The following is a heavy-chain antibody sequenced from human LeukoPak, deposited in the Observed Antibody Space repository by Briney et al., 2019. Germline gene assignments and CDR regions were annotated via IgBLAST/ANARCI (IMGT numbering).Heavy chain of an antibody. CDR1: GFTFSSYS. V-gene: IGHV3-21*01. Sequence: PGGSLRLSCAASGFTFSSYSMNWVRQAPGKGLEWVSSISSSSSYIYYADSVKGRFTISRDNAKNSLYLQMNSLRAEDTAVYYCATYSSVGKSYWGQGTLVTVSS. D-gene: IGHD2-15*01. CDR3: ATYSSVGKSY. CDR2: ISSSSSYI. J-gene: IGHJ4*02.